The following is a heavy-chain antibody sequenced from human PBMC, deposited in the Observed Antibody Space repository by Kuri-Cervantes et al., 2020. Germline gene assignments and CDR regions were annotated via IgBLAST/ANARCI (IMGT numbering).Heavy chain of an antibody. CDR1: GYTFTSYG. Sequence: ASVKVSCKASGYTFTSYGISWVRQAPGQGLEWMGWISAYNGNTNYAQKFQGRVTITADKSTSTAYMELSSLRSEDTAVYYCARGPVLRFLEWLSSYYMDVWGKGTTVTVSS. CDR2: ISAYNGNT. CDR3: ARGPVLRFLEWLSSYYMDV. J-gene: IGHJ6*03. D-gene: IGHD3-3*01. V-gene: IGHV1-18*01.